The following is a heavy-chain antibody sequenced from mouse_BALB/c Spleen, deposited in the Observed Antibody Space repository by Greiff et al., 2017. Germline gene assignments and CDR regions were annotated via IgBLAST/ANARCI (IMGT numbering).Heavy chain of an antibody. D-gene: IGHD1-1*01. CDR2: ISSGSSTI. Sequence: DVHLVESGGGLVQPGGSRKLSCAASGFTFSSFGMHWVRQAPEKGLEWVAYISSGSSTIYYADTVKGRFTISRDNPKNTLFLQMTSLRSEDTAMYYCARGTTVVARYAMDYWGQGTSVTVSS. CDR3: ARGTTVVARYAMDY. V-gene: IGHV5-17*02. J-gene: IGHJ4*01. CDR1: GFTFSSFG.